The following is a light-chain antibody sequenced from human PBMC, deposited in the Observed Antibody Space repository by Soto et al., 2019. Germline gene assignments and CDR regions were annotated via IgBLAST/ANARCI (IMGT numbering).Light chain of an antibody. CDR3: SSYTTISTYV. Sequence: NSRDVGGYNYVSWYQQHPGKAPKLMIYDVRNRPSGVSNRFSGSKSVNTASLTISGLQAEDEADYYCSSYTTISTYVFGTGTKVTVL. V-gene: IGLV2-14*04. J-gene: IGLJ1*01. CDR2: DVR. CDR1: SRDVGGYNY.